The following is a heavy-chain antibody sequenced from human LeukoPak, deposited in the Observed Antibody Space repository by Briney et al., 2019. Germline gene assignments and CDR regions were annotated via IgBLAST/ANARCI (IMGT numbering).Heavy chain of an antibody. CDR1: GGSISSYY. Sequence: SETLSLTCTVSGGSISSYYWSWIRQPPGKGLDWIAYIYYSGSTNYNPSLKSRVTRSVDTSKNQFSLKLSSVTAADTAVYYCARDYYDSSGYYSFDAFDIWGQGTMVTVSS. D-gene: IGHD3-22*01. CDR2: IYYSGST. CDR3: ARDYYDSSGYYSFDAFDI. J-gene: IGHJ3*02. V-gene: IGHV4-59*12.